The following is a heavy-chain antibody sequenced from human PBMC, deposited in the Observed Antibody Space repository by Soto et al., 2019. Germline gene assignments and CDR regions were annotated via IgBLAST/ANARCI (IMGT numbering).Heavy chain of an antibody. Sequence: QVQLQESGPGLVKPSETLSLTCTVSSDSISSYYWSWIRQPPGKRLEWIGYISYSGSTDYNPSLKGRVTISGDTSKNQFSLKVSCVTAADNAVYYCARRTSSELDFDYWGQGTLVTVSA. J-gene: IGHJ4*02. V-gene: IGHV4-59*01. D-gene: IGHD1-26*01. CDR1: SDSISSYY. CDR3: ARRTSSELDFDY. CDR2: ISYSGST.